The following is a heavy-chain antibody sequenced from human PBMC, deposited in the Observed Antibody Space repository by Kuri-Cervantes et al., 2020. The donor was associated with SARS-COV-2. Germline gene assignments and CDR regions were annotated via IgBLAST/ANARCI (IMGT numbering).Heavy chain of an antibody. D-gene: IGHD6-13*01. CDR3: ARDVAAGRAYYYYMDV. J-gene: IGHJ6*03. V-gene: IGHV3-30*04. CDR1: GFTFVSHA. CDR2: VSYDGRTK. Sequence: GESLKISCEASGFTFVSHAMHWVRQAPGKGLEWVAVVSYDGRTKFYADSVQGRFTISRDNSKNTLYLQMNSLRAEDTAVYYCARDVAAGRAYYYYMDVWGKGTMVTVSS.